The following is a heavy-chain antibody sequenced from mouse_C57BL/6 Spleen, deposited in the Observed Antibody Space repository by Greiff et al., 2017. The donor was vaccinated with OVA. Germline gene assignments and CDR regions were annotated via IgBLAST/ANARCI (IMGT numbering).Heavy chain of an antibody. V-gene: IGHV1-42*01. CDR2: INPSTGGT. D-gene: IGHD2-4*01. CDR1: GYSFTGYY. Sequence: EVQVVESGPELVKPGASVKISCKASGYSFTGYYMNWVKQSPEKSLEWIGEINPSTGGTTYNQKFKAKATLTVDKSSSTAYMQLKSLTSEDSAVYYCARGDDYDAWFAYWGQGTLVTVSA. J-gene: IGHJ3*01. CDR3: ARGDDYDAWFAY.